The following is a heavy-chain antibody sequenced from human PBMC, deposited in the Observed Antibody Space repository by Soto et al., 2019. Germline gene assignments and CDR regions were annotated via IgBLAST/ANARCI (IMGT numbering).Heavy chain of an antibody. V-gene: IGHV4-4*07. CDR1: GGSISEKY. CDR3: VASLAASGLNWLDP. CDR2: IFANGHT. D-gene: IGHD6-13*01. Sequence: SETLSLTCIVSGGSISEKYWNWVRQPPGKGLEWIGLIFANGHTDYNPSLKSRVTMSVDASKNQLSLMLTSMTAADTAVYYCVASLAASGLNWLDPWGRGTLVTVSS. J-gene: IGHJ5*02.